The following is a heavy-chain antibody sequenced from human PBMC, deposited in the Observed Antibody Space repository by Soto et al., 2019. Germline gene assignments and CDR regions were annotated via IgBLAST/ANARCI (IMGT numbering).Heavy chain of an antibody. J-gene: IGHJ4*02. Sequence: QVQLVESGGGVVQPGRSLRLSCAASGVTFSSYGMHWVRQAPGKGLEWVAVISYDGTNKYYADSVKGRFTISRDDSKNTLYLEMNSLRPEDTAVYYCAKEKARRGYSFLVDYWGQGTLVTVSS. CDR1: GVTFSSYG. D-gene: IGHD5-18*01. V-gene: IGHV3-30*18. CDR3: AKEKARRGYSFLVDY. CDR2: ISYDGTNK.